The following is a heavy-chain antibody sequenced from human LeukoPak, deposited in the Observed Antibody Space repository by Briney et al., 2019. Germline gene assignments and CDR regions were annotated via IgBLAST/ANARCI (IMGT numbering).Heavy chain of an antibody. CDR2: IYYSGST. Sequence: SETLSLTCTVSGGSISSSSYYWGWIRQPPGKGLEWIGSIYYSGSTYYNPSLKSRVTISVDTSKNQFSLKLSSVTAADTAVYYCASQGGYCSSTSCAGDVWGKGTTVTVSS. CDR3: ASQGGYCSSTSCAGDV. D-gene: IGHD2-2*01. CDR1: GGSISSSSYY. V-gene: IGHV4-39*01. J-gene: IGHJ6*04.